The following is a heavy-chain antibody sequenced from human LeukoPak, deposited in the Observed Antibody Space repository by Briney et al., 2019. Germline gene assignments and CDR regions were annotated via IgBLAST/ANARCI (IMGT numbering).Heavy chain of an antibody. CDR3: ARPSSCGGDCYHTRTDAFDI. Sequence: SETLSLTCAVYGGSFSGYYWSWIRQPPGKGLEWIGEINHSGSTNYNPSLKSRVTISVDTSKNQFSLKLSSVTAADTAVYYCARPSSCGGDCYHTRTDAFDIWGQGTMVTVSS. J-gene: IGHJ3*02. CDR1: GGSFSGYY. D-gene: IGHD2-21*02. V-gene: IGHV4-34*01. CDR2: INHSGST.